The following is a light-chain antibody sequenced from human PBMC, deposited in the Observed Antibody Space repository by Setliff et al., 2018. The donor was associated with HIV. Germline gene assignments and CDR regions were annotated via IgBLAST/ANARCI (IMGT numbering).Light chain of an antibody. Sequence: LTQPASVSGSPGQSITISCSGTSGDVGRYNLVSWYQQQPGKPPKLMIYQASKRPSGVSNRFSGSKSGNTASLTISGLQAEDEADYYCCSNTGSNTYVFGTGTKVTV. J-gene: IGLJ1*01. CDR1: SGDVGRYNL. CDR3: CSNTGSNTYV. V-gene: IGLV2-23*01. CDR2: QAS.